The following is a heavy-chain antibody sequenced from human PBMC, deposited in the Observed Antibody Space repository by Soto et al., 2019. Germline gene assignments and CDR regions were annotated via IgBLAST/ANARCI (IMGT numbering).Heavy chain of an antibody. D-gene: IGHD5-12*01. Sequence: ASVKVSCKASGYTFTSYGISWVRQAPGQGLEWMGWISAYNGNTNYAQKLQGRVTMTTDTSTSTAYMELRSLRSDDTAVYYCARDPLSGATINWFDPWGQGTLVTVSS. V-gene: IGHV1-18*01. J-gene: IGHJ5*02. CDR2: ISAYNGNT. CDR1: GYTFTSYG. CDR3: ARDPLSGATINWFDP.